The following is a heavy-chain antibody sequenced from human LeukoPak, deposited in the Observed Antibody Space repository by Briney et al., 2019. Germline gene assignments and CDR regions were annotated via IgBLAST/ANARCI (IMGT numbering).Heavy chain of an antibody. Sequence: PGGSLRLSCAASGFTFNSYAMNWVRQAPGKGLEWVSHISGSNSSIYYADSVRGRFTISRDNAKNSLGLQMNSLRPEDTAIYYCARDVRGQQPHAFDIWGQGTMVTVSS. J-gene: IGHJ3*02. V-gene: IGHV3-48*01. CDR3: ARDVRGQQPHAFDI. D-gene: IGHD6-13*01. CDR2: ISGSNSSI. CDR1: GFTFNSYA.